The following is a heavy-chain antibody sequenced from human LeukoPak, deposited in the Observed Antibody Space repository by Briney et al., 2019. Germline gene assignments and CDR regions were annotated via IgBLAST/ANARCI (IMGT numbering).Heavy chain of an antibody. CDR3: AREVGLTPPLPK. CDR1: GGSISSSSYY. Sequence: SETLSLTCTVSGGSISSSSYYWGWIRQPPGKGLEWIGSIYHSGSSYYNPSLKSRVTISVDTSKNQFSLKLSSVTAADTAVYYCAREVGLTPPLPKWGQGTLVTVSS. J-gene: IGHJ4*02. D-gene: IGHD1-26*01. CDR2: IYHSGSS. V-gene: IGHV4-39*07.